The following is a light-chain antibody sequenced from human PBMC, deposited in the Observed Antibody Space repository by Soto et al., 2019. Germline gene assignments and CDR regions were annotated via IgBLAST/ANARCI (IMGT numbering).Light chain of an antibody. Sequence: DIQMTQSPSSVSASVGDRVTITCRASQAISTWLAWYQQKPGKAPKLLIYAASNLQTGVPSRFSGSGSGTDFTLTISILPPEDFATYYCQQANSFPRTFGQGTKVEIK. CDR2: AAS. CDR3: QQANSFPRT. J-gene: IGKJ1*01. CDR1: QAISTW. V-gene: IGKV1D-12*01.